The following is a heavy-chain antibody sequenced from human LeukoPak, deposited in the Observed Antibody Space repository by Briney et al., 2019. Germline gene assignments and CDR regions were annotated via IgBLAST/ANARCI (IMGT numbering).Heavy chain of an antibody. CDR2: ISGSAANI. V-gene: IGHV3-23*01. J-gene: IGHJ6*03. CDR3: AKGNTPNYYQYMDV. Sequence: GGPLRLSCAASGFTFSSYAMSWVRQAPGKGLEWVSAISGSAANIYYTDSVKGRFTISRDNSKNTLFLHMNSLRAEDTAVYYCAKGNTPNYYQYMDVWGKGTTVTVSS. D-gene: IGHD2-15*01. CDR1: GFTFSSYA.